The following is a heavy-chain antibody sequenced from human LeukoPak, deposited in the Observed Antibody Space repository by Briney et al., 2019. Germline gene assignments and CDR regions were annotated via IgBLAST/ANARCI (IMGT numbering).Heavy chain of an antibody. CDR2: IYSGGST. CDR3: TTDLYDFWSGYSNDY. J-gene: IGHJ4*02. D-gene: IGHD3-3*01. V-gene: IGHV3-53*01. CDR1: GFTVSSNY. Sequence: GGSLRLSCAASGFTVSSNYMSWVRQAPGKGLEWVSVIYSGGSTYYADSVKGRFTISRDNSKNTLYLQMNSLRAEDTAVYYCTTDLYDFWSGYSNDYWGQGTLVTVSS.